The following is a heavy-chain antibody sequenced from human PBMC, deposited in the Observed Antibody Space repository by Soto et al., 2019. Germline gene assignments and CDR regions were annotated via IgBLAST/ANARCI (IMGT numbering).Heavy chain of an antibody. J-gene: IGHJ6*02. CDR1: GGSINSYY. V-gene: IGHV4-59*01. CDR3: ARDRRWTAMVSRYYYYGMDV. D-gene: IGHD5-18*01. CDR2: VYTNGTT. Sequence: PSETLSLTCTVSGGSINSYYWSWIRRPPGKGLEWIGFVYTNGTTSYNRSLKNRVTLSIDTSNNQFSLNLRSVTAADTAVYYCARDRRWTAMVSRYYYYGMDVWGQGTTVTVSS.